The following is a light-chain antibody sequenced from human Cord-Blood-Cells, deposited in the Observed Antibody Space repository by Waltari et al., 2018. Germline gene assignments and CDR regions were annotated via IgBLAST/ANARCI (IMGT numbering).Light chain of an antibody. CDR1: SGSIASNY. Sequence: NFMLTQPHSVSESPGKTVTISCTRSSGSIASNYVQWYQQRPGSSPTTVIYEDNQRPSGVPDRFSGSIDSFSNSASLTISGLKTEDEADYYCQSYDSSNHGVFGGGTKLTVL. CDR2: EDN. V-gene: IGLV6-57*01. CDR3: QSYDSSNHGV. J-gene: IGLJ3*02.